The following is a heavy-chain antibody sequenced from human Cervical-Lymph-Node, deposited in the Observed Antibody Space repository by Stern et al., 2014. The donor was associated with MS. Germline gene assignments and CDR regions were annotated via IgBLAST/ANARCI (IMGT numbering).Heavy chain of an antibody. CDR1: GFTFSSYG. J-gene: IGHJ4*02. Sequence: QVQLVESGGGVVQPGRSLRLSCAASGFTFSSYGMHWVRQAPGKGLEWGAVIWYDGSNKYYADSVKGRFTISRDNSKNTLYLQMNSLRAEDTAVYYCARAADGDLYYFDYWGQGTLVTVSS. CDR2: IWYDGSNK. V-gene: IGHV3-33*01. CDR3: ARAADGDLYYFDY. D-gene: IGHD4-17*01.